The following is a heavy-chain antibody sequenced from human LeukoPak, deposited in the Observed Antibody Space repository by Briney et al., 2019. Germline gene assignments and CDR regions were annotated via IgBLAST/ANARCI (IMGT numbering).Heavy chain of an antibody. CDR3: VRDSDRRSDC. CDR2: IKDSGSET. CDR1: GFILREYW. V-gene: IGHV3-7*04. Sequence: GGSLRLSCAASGFILREYWMSWVRQAPGKGLVWVASIKDSGSETYYMDSVKGRFTISRDSAKNSLYLEMNSLRVEDTAIYYCVRDSDRRSDCWGQGTLVTVSA. D-gene: IGHD3-22*01. J-gene: IGHJ4*02.